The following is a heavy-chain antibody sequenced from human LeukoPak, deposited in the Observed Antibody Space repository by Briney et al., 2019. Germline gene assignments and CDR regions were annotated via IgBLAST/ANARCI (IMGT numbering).Heavy chain of an antibody. CDR3: AKERKLLPFDG. Sequence: GGSLRLSCAASGFTFSSYAMSWVRQAPGKGLKWVSTINDNGAGTYYADSVKGRFTISRDNSYNTVSLQMNSLRDEDTGVYYCAKERKLLPFDGWGQGTLVTVSS. J-gene: IGHJ4*02. V-gene: IGHV3-23*01. CDR1: GFTFSSYA. D-gene: IGHD4-23*01. CDR2: INDNGAGT.